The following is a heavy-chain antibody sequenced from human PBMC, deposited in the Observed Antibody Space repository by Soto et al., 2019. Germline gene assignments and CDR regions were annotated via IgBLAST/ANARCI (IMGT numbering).Heavy chain of an antibody. J-gene: IGHJ5*01. V-gene: IGHV3-74*03. Sequence: PGGSLRLSCAASGFTFSNYWMHWVRQAPGKGLVWVSRINSDGSSTMYADSVRGRFTISRDNAKNTLYLQMSSLRGEDTAVYYCTRDPAPIGWFDYWGQGTLDTVSS. CDR2: INSDGSST. CDR1: GFTFSNYW. CDR3: TRDPAPIGWFDY.